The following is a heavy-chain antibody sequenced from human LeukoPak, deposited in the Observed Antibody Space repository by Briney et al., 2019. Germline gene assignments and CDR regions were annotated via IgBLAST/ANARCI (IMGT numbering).Heavy chain of an antibody. J-gene: IGHJ4*02. CDR1: GFTFSSYS. V-gene: IGHV3-48*04. Sequence: GGSLRLSCAASGFTFSSYSMNWVRQAPGKGLEWVSYISSSSSSTIYYADSVKGRFTISRDNAKNSLYLQMNSLRAEDTAVYYCARDLDSSSSASHFDYWGQGTLVTVSS. CDR3: ARDLDSSSSASHFDY. D-gene: IGHD6-6*01. CDR2: ISSSSSSTI.